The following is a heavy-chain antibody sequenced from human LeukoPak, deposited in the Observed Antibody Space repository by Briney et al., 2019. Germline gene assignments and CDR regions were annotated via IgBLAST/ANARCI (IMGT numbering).Heavy chain of an antibody. CDR1: GFTFSSHG. Sequence: GGSLRLSCAASGFTFSSHGMNWVRQAPGKGLEWVSGISGSGDTTWYADSVQGRFTISRDNSKNTLYLQMNSLRAEDTAIYYCAKDGRSIQFCCWGQGTLVTVSA. CDR2: ISGSGDTT. J-gene: IGHJ4*02. V-gene: IGHV3-23*01. CDR3: AKDGRSIQFCC. D-gene: IGHD5-24*01.